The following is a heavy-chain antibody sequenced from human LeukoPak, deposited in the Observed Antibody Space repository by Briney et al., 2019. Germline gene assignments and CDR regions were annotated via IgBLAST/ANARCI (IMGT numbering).Heavy chain of an antibody. CDR3: ARGTTVTTNWFDP. CDR1: GYTFTGYY. J-gene: IGHJ5*02. CDR2: INPNSGGT. Sequence: ASVKISCKASGYTFTGYYMHWVRQAPGQGLEWMGWINPNSGGTNYVQKFQGRVTMTRDTSISTAYMELSRLRSDDTAVYYCARGTTVTTNWFDPWGQGTLVTVSS. D-gene: IGHD4-17*01. V-gene: IGHV1-2*02.